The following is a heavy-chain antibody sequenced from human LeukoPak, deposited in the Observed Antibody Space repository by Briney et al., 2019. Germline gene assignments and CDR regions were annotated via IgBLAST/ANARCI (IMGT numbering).Heavy chain of an antibody. CDR3: AKDRGLLFGEFHDY. D-gene: IGHD3-10*02. J-gene: IGHJ4*02. Sequence: PGGSLRLSCAASGFTFSSYAMSWVRQAPGKGLEWVSAISGSGGSTYYADSVKGRFTISRDNSKNTLYLQMNSLSAEDTAVYYCAKDRGLLFGEFHDYWGQGTLVTVSS. CDR2: ISGSGGST. V-gene: IGHV3-23*01. CDR1: GFTFSSYA.